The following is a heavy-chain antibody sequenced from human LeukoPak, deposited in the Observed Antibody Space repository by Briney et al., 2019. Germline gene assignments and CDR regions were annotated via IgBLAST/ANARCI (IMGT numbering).Heavy chain of an antibody. D-gene: IGHD1-1*01. CDR1: GGSISSYY. CDR3: ARTTGRIPSVQPDAFDI. J-gene: IGHJ3*02. Sequence: PSETLSLTCTVSGGSISSYYWSWIRQPPGKGLEWIGYIYYSGSTNYNPSLKSRVTISVDTSKNQFSLKLSSVTAADTAVYYCARTTGRIPSVQPDAFDIWGQGTMVTVSS. CDR2: IYYSGST. V-gene: IGHV4-59*08.